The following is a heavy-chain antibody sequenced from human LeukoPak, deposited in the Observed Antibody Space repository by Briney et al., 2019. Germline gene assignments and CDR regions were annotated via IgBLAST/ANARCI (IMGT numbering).Heavy chain of an antibody. CDR3: ARDVSQGSGSYRNQAFDY. D-gene: IGHD3-10*01. CDR1: GYTFTSYD. CDR2: MNPNSGNT. J-gene: IGHJ4*02. Sequence: ASVKVSCKASGYTFTSYDINWVRQATGQGLEWMGWMNPNSGNTGYAQKFQGRVTMTRDTSTSTVYMELSSLRSEDTAVYYCARDVSQGSGSYRNQAFDYWGQGTLVTVSS. V-gene: IGHV1-8*01.